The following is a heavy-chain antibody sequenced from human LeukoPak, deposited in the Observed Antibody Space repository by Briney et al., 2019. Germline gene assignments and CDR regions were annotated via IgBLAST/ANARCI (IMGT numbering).Heavy chain of an antibody. V-gene: IGHV1-24*01. Sequence: ASVKVSCKVSGYTLTELSMHWVRQAPGKGLEWMGGFDPEDGETIYAQKFQGRVTVTEDTSTDTAYMELSSLRSEDTAVYYCATPVRAVAGTSHATDYWGQGTLVTVSS. CDR1: GYTLTELS. D-gene: IGHD6-19*01. CDR3: ATPVRAVAGTSHATDY. J-gene: IGHJ4*02. CDR2: FDPEDGET.